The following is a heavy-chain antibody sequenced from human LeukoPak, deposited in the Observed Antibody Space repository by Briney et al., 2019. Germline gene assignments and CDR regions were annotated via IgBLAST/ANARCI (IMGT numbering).Heavy chain of an antibody. CDR2: INHSGST. D-gene: IGHD3-22*01. Sequence: SETLSLTCAVYGGSFSGYYWTWIRQPPGKGLEWIGEINHSGSTNYNPSLKSRVTISVDTSKNQFSLKLSSVTAADTAVYYCARGAYYYDSSGYYNNWFDPWGQGTLVTVSS. V-gene: IGHV4-34*01. J-gene: IGHJ5*02. CDR1: GGSFSGYY. CDR3: ARGAYYYDSSGYYNNWFDP.